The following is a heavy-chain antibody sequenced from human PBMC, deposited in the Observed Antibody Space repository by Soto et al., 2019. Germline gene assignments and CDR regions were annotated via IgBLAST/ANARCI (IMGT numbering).Heavy chain of an antibody. J-gene: IGHJ4*02. CDR1: GYTLTELS. CDR3: VKQGGGGFSVD. CDR2: FDPEDGET. Sequence: GASVKVSCKVSGYTLTELSMHWVRQAPGKGLEWMGGFDPEDGETIYAQKFQGRVTMTEDTSTDTAYMELTSLNPDDTGIYYCVKQGGGGFSVDWGKGTLVTVSS. V-gene: IGHV1-24*01. D-gene: IGHD3-16*01.